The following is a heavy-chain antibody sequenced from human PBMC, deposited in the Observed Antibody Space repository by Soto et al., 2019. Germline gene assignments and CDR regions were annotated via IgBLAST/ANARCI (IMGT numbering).Heavy chain of an antibody. CDR3: AKDRGPRRLWLIDPFDY. CDR1: GFTFSIYA. J-gene: IGHJ4*02. Sequence: QVQLVESGGGVVQPGRSLRVSCAASGFTFSIYAMHWVRQAPGTGLEWVAVISYDGTKTYYADSVKGRFTISRDNSKNTVCLKMNSLRDEDTAVYYCAKDRGPRRLWLIDPFDYWGQGTVVTVSP. V-gene: IGHV3-30*18. CDR2: ISYDGTKT. D-gene: IGHD3-10*01.